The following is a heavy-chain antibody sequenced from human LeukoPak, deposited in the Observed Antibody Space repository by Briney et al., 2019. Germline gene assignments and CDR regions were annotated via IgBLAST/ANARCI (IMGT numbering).Heavy chain of an antibody. CDR1: GYTFTSYG. D-gene: IGHD3-22*01. J-gene: IGHJ5*02. V-gene: IGHV1-18*01. Sequence: ASVKVSCKASGYTFTSYGINWVRQAPGQGLEWMGWISAYNVNTNYAQKLQGRVTMTTDTSTSTAYMELRSLRSDDTAVYYCARAVGLHYDSSGYYLGVFDPWGQGTLVTVSS. CDR3: ARAVGLHYDSSGYYLGVFDP. CDR2: ISAYNVNT.